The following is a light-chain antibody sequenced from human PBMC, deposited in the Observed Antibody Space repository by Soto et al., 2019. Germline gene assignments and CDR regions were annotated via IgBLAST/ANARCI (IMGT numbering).Light chain of an antibody. Sequence: QAVVTQPPSASGSPGQSVTISCTGTSSDVGGYNYVSWYQQHPGKAPKLMIFEVTNRPSGVSNRFSGSKSGNTASLTISGLQAEDEATYYCSSYTSSNTLDVVFGGGTKLTVL. V-gene: IGLV2-14*01. CDR3: SSYTSSNTLDVV. CDR1: SSDVGGYNY. J-gene: IGLJ2*01. CDR2: EVT.